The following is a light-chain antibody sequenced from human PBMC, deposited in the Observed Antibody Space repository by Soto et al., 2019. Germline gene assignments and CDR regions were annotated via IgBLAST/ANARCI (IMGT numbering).Light chain of an antibody. J-gene: IGLJ1*01. Sequence: QSVLTQPPSVSGAPGQRVTISCTGSSSNIGAVYDVHWYQQYPGTAPKLLIYGNSNRPSGVPDRFSGSKSGTSASLAISGLQAEDEADYYCQSYDSSLSGYVFGTGTKLTVL. CDR1: SSNIGAVYD. CDR2: GNS. CDR3: QSYDSSLSGYV. V-gene: IGLV1-40*01.